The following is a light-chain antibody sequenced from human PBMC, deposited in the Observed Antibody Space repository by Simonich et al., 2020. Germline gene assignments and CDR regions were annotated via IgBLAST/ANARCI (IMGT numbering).Light chain of an antibody. J-gene: IGLJ3*02. CDR2: EGS. CDR3: CSYAGSSTLV. Sequence: QSALTQPASVSGSPGQSITISCTGTSSDVGGYNLVSWYQQHPGKAPKLMIYEGSKRPSGVSNRFSGSKSGNTASLTISGLQAEDEADYDCCSYAGSSTLVFGGGTKLTVL. CDR1: SSDVGGYNL. V-gene: IGLV2-23*01.